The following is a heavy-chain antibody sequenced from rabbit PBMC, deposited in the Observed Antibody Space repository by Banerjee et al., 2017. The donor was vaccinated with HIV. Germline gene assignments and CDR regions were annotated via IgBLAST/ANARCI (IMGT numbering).Heavy chain of an antibody. J-gene: IGHJ4*01. Sequence: QEQLEESAGGLVQPGGSLKLSCKASGFTLSSYYMNWVRQAPGKGLEWIGYIDPVFGITYYANWVNGRFSISKTSSSTVTLQMTSLTAADTATYFCVRDPYVGVSAVNLWGPGTLVTVS. V-gene: IGHV1S45*01. CDR3: VRDPYVGVSAVNL. CDR2: IDPVFGIT. D-gene: IGHD5-1*01. CDR1: GFTLSSYYM.